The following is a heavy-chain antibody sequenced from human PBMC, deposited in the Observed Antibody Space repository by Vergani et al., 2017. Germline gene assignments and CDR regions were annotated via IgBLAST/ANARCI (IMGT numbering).Heavy chain of an antibody. V-gene: IGHV3-33*01. CDR1: GFTLSSHA. CDR3: ARSEYGAHGVCYMTYYYDMDV. Sequence: QVQLEESGGGVVQPGRSLRLSCAGSGFTLSSHAMHWVRQAPGKGLEWVAFIWYDGSKEYYADSVKGRFTISRDNSKNTLYLQMNNLRAAETAVYYCARSEYGAHGVCYMTYYYDMDVWGKGTAVAVSS. CDR2: IWYDGSKE. D-gene: IGHD2-8*01. J-gene: IGHJ6*03.